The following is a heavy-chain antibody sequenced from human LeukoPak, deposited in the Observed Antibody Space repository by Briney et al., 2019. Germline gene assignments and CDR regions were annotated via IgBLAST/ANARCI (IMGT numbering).Heavy chain of an antibody. Sequence: SVKVSCKASGGTFSSYAISWVRQAPGQGLEWMGGIIPIFGTANYAQKFQGRVTITADESTSTAYMELSSLRSEDTAVYYCARDVYRYYYDSSGYLGLAYWGQGTLVTVSS. V-gene: IGHV1-69*13. CDR2: IIPIFGTA. CDR3: ARDVYRYYYDSSGYLGLAY. D-gene: IGHD3-22*01. CDR1: GGTFSSYA. J-gene: IGHJ4*02.